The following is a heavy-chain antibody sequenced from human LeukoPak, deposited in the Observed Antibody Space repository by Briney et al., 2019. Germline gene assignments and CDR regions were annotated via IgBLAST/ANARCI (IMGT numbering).Heavy chain of an antibody. V-gene: IGHV3-30*02. CDR3: AKNAATYYYDSSGYSDHFDY. D-gene: IGHD3-22*01. CDR1: GFAFSSYG. Sequence: GGSLRLSCATSGFAFSSYGMHWVRQAPGRGREWVGFIRYDGTIKYYADSMKGGFTISRDNSKNTLDLQMNTLRADDTAVYYCAKNAATYYYDSSGYSDHFDYWGQGTLVTVSS. CDR2: IRYDGTIK. J-gene: IGHJ4*02.